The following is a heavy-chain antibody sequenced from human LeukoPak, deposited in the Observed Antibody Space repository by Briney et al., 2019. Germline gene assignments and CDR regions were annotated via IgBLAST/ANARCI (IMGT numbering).Heavy chain of an antibody. CDR1: GGTFSSYA. J-gene: IGHJ4*02. Sequence: ASVKVSCKASGGTFSSYAIRWVRQAPGQGLEWMGGIIPIFGTANYAQKFQGRVTITADESTSTAYMELSSLRSEDTAVYHCAKDNSSSWFYFDYWGQGTLVTVSS. CDR2: IIPIFGTA. D-gene: IGHD6-13*01. V-gene: IGHV1-69*13. CDR3: AKDNSSSWFYFDY.